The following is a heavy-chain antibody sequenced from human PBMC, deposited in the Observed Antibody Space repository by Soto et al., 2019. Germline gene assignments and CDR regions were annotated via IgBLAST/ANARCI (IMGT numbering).Heavy chain of an antibody. J-gene: IGHJ5*02. V-gene: IGHV4-30-2*01. CDR3: ARVAAAGKTFWFDP. Sequence: SETLSLTCAVSGGSIDDYSWSWIRQPPGKGLEWIGYIYHYGNPHYNASLRSRVTLSVDRSKNQFSLNLRSVTAAGTAVYYCARVAAAGKTFWFDPWGQGTLVTVSS. D-gene: IGHD6-13*01. CDR1: GGSIDDYS. CDR2: IYHYGNP.